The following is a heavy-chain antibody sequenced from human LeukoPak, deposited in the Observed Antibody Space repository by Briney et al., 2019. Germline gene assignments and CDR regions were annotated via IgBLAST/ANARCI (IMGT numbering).Heavy chain of an antibody. V-gene: IGHV5-51*01. CDR3: ARLPGYCTGGSCYFDY. J-gene: IGHJ4*02. CDR2: IYPGDSDT. CDR1: GYSFTNYW. Sequence: GESLKISCQGSGYSFTNYWIGWVRQMPGQGLEWMGIIYPGDSDTRYSPSFQGQVTFSADKSISTTYLQWSSMKASDTAMYYCARLPGYCTGGSCYFDYWGQGTLVTVSS. D-gene: IGHD2-15*01.